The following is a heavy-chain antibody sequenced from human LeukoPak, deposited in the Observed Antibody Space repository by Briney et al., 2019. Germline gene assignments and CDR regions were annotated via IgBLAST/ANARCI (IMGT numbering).Heavy chain of an antibody. V-gene: IGHV3-30*02. D-gene: IGHD3-3*01. Sequence: SGGSLRLSCAASGFTFSSYGMHWVRQAPGKGLEWVAFIRYDGSNKYYADSVKGRFTISRDNSKNTLYLQMNSLRAEDTAVYYCARGHYFTSDYWGQGTLVTVSS. CDR2: IRYDGSNK. CDR1: GFTFSSYG. J-gene: IGHJ4*02. CDR3: ARGHYFTSDY.